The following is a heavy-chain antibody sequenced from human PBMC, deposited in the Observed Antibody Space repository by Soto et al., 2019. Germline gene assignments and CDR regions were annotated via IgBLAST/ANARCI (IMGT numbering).Heavy chain of an antibody. Sequence: QVQLVQSGAEVRKPGASVKVSCKASGYTFTTYGISWVRQAPGQGLEWMGWISGYNGHTKYAQKFQGRVTMPTDTSASAVYMDLRSLRSDATAVYYFAMEGEMPYYYYGLDVWGQGTTVTVSS. V-gene: IGHV1-18*01. CDR2: ISGYNGHT. J-gene: IGHJ6*02. D-gene: IGHD3-16*01. CDR1: GYTFTTYG. CDR3: AMEGEMPYYYYGLDV.